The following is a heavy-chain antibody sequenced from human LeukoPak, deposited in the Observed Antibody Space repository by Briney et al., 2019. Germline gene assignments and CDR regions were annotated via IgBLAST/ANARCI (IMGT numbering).Heavy chain of an antibody. D-gene: IGHD3-22*01. CDR2: ISSSCNTI. J-gene: IGHJ4*02. V-gene: IGHV3-48*03. CDR3: ARDGSAGSGYCDY. Sequence: GVSVTLSCAASGFTFSSYEMNWVRHAPGKGREWVSYISSSCNTIYYTNSVKGRFTISRDNAKNSLYLQMNSLRAEDTAVYYCARDGSAGSGYCDYWGQGTVVTVSS. CDR1: GFTFSSYE.